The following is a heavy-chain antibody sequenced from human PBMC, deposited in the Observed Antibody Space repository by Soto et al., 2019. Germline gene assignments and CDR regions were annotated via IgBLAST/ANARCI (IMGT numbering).Heavy chain of an antibody. V-gene: IGHV3-23*01. CDR3: AKSRVFIGAIVTLLDS. D-gene: IGHD3-16*02. J-gene: IGHJ4*02. CDR2: ISNNGDTA. CDR1: GFTFSSYA. Sequence: EVQLLESGGGLVQPGGSLTLSCATSGFTFSSYAMVWVRQAAEKGLEWVASISNNGDTAYYADSVKGRFTISRGNFENTLYLQMNVLRADDTALYFCAKSRVFIGAIVTLLDSWGQGPQVTVSS.